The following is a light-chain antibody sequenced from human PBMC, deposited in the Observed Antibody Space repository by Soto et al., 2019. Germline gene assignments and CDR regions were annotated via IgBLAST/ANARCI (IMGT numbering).Light chain of an antibody. CDR1: TGAVTSGHY. J-gene: IGLJ2*01. CDR3: LLSYIDSKL. CDR2: DTT. V-gene: IGLV7-46*01. Sequence: QAVVTQEPSLTVSPGGTVTLTCGSSTGAVTSGHYPDWFQRKPGQAPRTLISDTTNRHSWTPARFSGSLLGGKAALTLSGAQPEDEADYYCLLSYIDSKLFGGGTKLTVL.